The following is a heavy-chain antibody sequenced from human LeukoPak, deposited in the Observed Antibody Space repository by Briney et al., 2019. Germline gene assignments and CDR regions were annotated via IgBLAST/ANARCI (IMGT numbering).Heavy chain of an antibody. D-gene: IGHD7-27*01. Sequence: ASVKVSCKASGYTFTGYYMHWVRQAPGQGLEWMGWINPNSGGTNYAQKFQGRVTMTRDTSISTAYMELSRLRSDDTAVYYCARPQDFGLTGMNAFDIWGQGTMVTVPS. CDR1: GYTFTGYY. CDR2: INPNSGGT. V-gene: IGHV1-2*02. J-gene: IGHJ3*02. CDR3: ARPQDFGLTGMNAFDI.